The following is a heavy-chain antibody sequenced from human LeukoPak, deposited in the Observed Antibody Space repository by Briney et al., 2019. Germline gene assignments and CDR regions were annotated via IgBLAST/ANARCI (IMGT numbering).Heavy chain of an antibody. CDR1: GYSFTSYW. V-gene: IGHV5-51*01. J-gene: IGHJ4*02. CDR3: AISGYASRSLGDY. CDR2: IYPGDSDL. Sequence: PGESLKISGKGSGYSFTSYWIGWGRQLGGKGLEWMGIIYPGDSDLRYSPSFQGQVTISADKSISTAYLQWRSLKASDTAMYYCAISGYASRSLGDYWGQGTLVTVSS. D-gene: IGHD3-10*01.